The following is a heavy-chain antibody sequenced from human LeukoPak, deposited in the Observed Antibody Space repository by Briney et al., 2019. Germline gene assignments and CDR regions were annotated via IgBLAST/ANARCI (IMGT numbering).Heavy chain of an antibody. V-gene: IGHV4-4*02. CDR2: IYHSGGT. J-gene: IGHJ6*03. CDR3: TNGYYCMDV. CDR1: GGSISSSTNW. D-gene: IGHD2-8*01. Sequence: SGTLSLTCAVSGGSISSSTNWWSWVRQPPGNGLEWIGEIYHSGGTNYNPSLKSRITISVDKSQNQFSLKVNSLTAADTAVYCATNGYYCMDVWGKGTTVTVSS.